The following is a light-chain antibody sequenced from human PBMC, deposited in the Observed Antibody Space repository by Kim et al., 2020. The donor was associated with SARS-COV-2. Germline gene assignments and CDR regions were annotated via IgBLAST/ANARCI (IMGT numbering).Light chain of an antibody. J-gene: IGLJ1*01. CDR3: QSYDSSLSALYV. V-gene: IGLV1-40*01. Sequence: QSALTQPPSVSGAPGQRVTISCTGTSSNIGAGYDVHWFQHLPGTAPKLLIYVNTNRPSGVPDRFSGSKSGTSASLAITGLQAEDEADYYCQSYDSSLSALYVFGTGTKVTVL. CDR2: VNT. CDR1: SSNIGAGYD.